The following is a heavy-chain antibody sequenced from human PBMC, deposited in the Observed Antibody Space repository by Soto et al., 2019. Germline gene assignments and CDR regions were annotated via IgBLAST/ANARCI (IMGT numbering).Heavy chain of an antibody. V-gene: IGHV3-33*01. CDR2: IWYDGSNK. D-gene: IGHD6-19*01. CDR1: GFTFSSYG. CDR3: ARDSSGWYSPRFDY. J-gene: IGHJ4*02. Sequence: GGSLRLSCAASGFTFSSYGMHWVRQAPGKGLEWVAVIWYDGSNKYYADSVKGRFTISRDNSKNTLYLQMNSLRAEDTAVYYCARDSSGWYSPRFDYWGQGTLVTVSS.